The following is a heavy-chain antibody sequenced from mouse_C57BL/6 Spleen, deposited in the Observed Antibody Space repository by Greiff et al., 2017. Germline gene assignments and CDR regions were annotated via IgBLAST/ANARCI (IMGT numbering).Heavy chain of an antibody. J-gene: IGHJ2*01. V-gene: IGHV10-1*01. D-gene: IGHD2-3*01. CDR3: VRGGDGYYYFDY. CDR1: GFSFNTYA. Sequence: EVKLQESGGGLVQPKGSLKLSCAASGFSFNTYAMNWVRQAPGKGLEWVARIRSKSNNYATYYADSVKDRFTISRDDSESMLYLQMNNLKTEDTAMYYCVRGGDGYYYFDYWGQGTTLTVSS. CDR2: IRSKSNNYAT.